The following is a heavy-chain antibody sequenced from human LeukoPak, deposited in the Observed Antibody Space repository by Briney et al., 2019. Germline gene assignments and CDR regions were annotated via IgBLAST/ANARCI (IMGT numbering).Heavy chain of an antibody. D-gene: IGHD6-13*01. J-gene: IGHJ6*04. CDR2: ISYDGSNK. Sequence: PGGSLRLSCAASGFTFSSYAMHWVRQAPGKGLEWVAVISYDGSNKYYADSMEGRFTISRDNSKNTLYLQMNSLRAEDTAVYYCARDAAAGAYYYYGMDVWGKGTTVTVSS. CDR3: ARDAAAGAYYYYGMDV. V-gene: IGHV3-30*04. CDR1: GFTFSSYA.